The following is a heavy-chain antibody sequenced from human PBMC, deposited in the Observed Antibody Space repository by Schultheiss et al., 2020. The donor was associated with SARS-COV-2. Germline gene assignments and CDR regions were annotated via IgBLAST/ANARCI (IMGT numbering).Heavy chain of an antibody. Sequence: SETLSLTCTVSGGSISSYYWSWIRQPPGKGLEWIGYIYYSGSTNYNPSLKSRVTISVDTSKNQFSLKLSSVTAADTAVYYCARDRDYLDAFDIWGQGTMVTVSS. CDR2: IYYSGST. CDR1: GGSISSYY. J-gene: IGHJ3*02. V-gene: IGHV4-59*01. D-gene: IGHD2/OR15-2a*01. CDR3: ARDRDYLDAFDI.